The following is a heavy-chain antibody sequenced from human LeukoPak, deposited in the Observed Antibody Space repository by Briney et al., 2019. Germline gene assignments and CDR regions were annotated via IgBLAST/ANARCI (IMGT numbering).Heavy chain of an antibody. D-gene: IGHD3-10*01. Sequence: GASVKVSCKVSGYTLTELSMHWVRQAPGKGLEWMGGFDPEDGETIYAQKFQGRVTMTEDTSTDTAYMELSSLRSEDTAVYYCATGKAWFRELRYFDYWGQGTLVTVSS. V-gene: IGHV1-24*01. CDR1: GYTLTELS. J-gene: IGHJ4*02. CDR3: ATGKAWFRELRYFDY. CDR2: FDPEDGET.